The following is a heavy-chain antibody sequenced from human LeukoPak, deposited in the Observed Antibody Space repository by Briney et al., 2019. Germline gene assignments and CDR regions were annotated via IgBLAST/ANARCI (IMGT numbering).Heavy chain of an antibody. CDR3: ARVDTPGIAAAGVYYYYYGMDV. Sequence: ASVKVSCKASGYTFTSYYMHWVRQAPGQGLEWMGMINPSGGSTSYAQKFQGRVTMTRDTSTSTVYMELSSLRSEDTAVYYCARVDTPGIAAAGVYYYYYGMDVWGQGTTVTVSS. CDR2: INPSGGST. V-gene: IGHV1-46*01. CDR1: GYTFTSYY. D-gene: IGHD6-13*01. J-gene: IGHJ6*02.